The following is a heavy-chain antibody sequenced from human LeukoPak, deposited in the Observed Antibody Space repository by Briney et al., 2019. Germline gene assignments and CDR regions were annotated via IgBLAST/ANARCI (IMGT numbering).Heavy chain of an antibody. J-gene: IGHJ4*02. V-gene: IGHV4-4*07. CDR1: GGSISSSNW. CDR2: IFISGST. Sequence: NPSGTLSLTCAVSGGSISSSNWWSWIRQPAGKGLEWIGRIFISGSTNYNPSLKSRVTMSVDTSKNQFSLKLSSVTAADTAVYYCARATHSGSLAPFDFWGQGTLVTVSS. CDR3: ARATHSGSLAPFDF. D-gene: IGHD1-26*01.